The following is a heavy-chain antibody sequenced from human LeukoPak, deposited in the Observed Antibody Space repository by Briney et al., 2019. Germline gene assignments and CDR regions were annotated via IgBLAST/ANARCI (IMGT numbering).Heavy chain of an antibody. CDR3: ARYRHVPGLYYYYMDV. D-gene: IGHD3-16*02. J-gene: IGHJ6*03. Sequence: PGGSLRLSCEGSGFSLSAYNMNWVRQAPGKGLESVSYISSSSATIFYADSVKGRFTISRDNAKNSLYLQMNSLRPEDTAVYFCARYRHVPGLYYYYMDVWGKGTTVTVSS. V-gene: IGHV3-48*01. CDR2: ISSSSATI. CDR1: GFSLSAYN.